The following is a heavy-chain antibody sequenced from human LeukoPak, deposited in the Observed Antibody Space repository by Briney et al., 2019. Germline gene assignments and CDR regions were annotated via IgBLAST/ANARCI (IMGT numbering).Heavy chain of an antibody. CDR3: ARDRPGGSSLDY. Sequence: SETLSLTCTVSGGSIGGDYWSWIRQSPGKGLEWIAYIHSGGRTSYNPSLKSRVTISVETSKNEFSLKVTSVNAADTAVYYCARDRPGGSSLDYWGQGILVTVSS. CDR1: GGSIGGDY. J-gene: IGHJ4*02. V-gene: IGHV4-59*01. D-gene: IGHD6-13*01. CDR2: IHSGGRT.